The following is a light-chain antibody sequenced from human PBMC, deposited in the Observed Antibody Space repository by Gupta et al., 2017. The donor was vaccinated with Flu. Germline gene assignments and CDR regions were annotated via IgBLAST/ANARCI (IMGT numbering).Light chain of an antibody. V-gene: IGKV4-1*01. J-gene: IGKJ3*01. CDR2: WAS. CDR3: QQYYSTPFT. CDR1: QSVLYSSNNRNY. Sequence: DIVMTQSPDSLAVSLGERATLNCKSSQSVLYSSNNRNYLVWYQQKPGQPPKLLIYWASTRESGVPDRFSGSGSGTDFTLTINSLQAEDVAVYYCQQYYSTPFTFGPGTKVDIK.